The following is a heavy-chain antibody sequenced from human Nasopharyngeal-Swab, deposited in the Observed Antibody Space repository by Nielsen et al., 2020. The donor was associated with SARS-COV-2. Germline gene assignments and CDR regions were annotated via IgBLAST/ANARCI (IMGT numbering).Heavy chain of an antibody. J-gene: IGHJ4*02. CDR3: ARLDPFGSEDK. D-gene: IGHD3-3*01. Sequence: SETLSLTCTVSGGSISSGGYYWSWIRQHPGKGLEWIGYIYYSGSTYYNPSLKSRVTISVDTSKNQFSLRLSSVTAADTAVYYCARLDPFGSEDKWGQGTLATVSS. CDR1: GGSISSGGYY. V-gene: IGHV4-31*03. CDR2: IYYSGST.